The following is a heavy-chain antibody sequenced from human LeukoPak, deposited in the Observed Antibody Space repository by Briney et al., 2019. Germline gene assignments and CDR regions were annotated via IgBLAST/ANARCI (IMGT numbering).Heavy chain of an antibody. V-gene: IGHV3-48*02. Sequence: GGSLRLSCAASGFTFSSYSMNWVRRAPGKGLEWVSYISSSSSTIYYADSVKGRFTISRDNAKNSLYLQMDSLRDEDTAVYYCARSIAVAGDYFDYWGQGTLVTVSS. D-gene: IGHD6-19*01. J-gene: IGHJ4*02. CDR2: ISSSSSTI. CDR3: ARSIAVAGDYFDY. CDR1: GFTFSSYS.